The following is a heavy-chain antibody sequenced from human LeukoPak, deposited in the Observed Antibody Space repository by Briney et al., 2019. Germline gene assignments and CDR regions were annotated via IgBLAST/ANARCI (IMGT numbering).Heavy chain of an antibody. D-gene: IGHD3-22*01. CDR1: GGSISGYY. J-gene: IGHJ4*02. CDR3: ARLGGYYFDY. Sequence: PSETLSLTCTVSGGSISGYYWSWIRQPPGKGLEWIGYIYYSGSTNYNPSLKSRVTLSLDTSKNQFSLKLTSVTAADAAVYYCARLGGYYFDYWGQGTLIAVSS. V-gene: IGHV4-59*01. CDR2: IYYSGST.